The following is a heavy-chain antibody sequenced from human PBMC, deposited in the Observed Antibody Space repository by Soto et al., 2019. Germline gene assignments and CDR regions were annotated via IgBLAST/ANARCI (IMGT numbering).Heavy chain of an antibody. CDR2: IYYSGST. D-gene: IGHD3-10*01. V-gene: IGHV4-31*03. J-gene: IGHJ4*02. CDR1: GGSISSGGYY. CDR3: ARGVKYYYGSGSYSLVDY. Sequence: QVQLQESGPGLVKPSQTLSLTCTVSGGSISSGGYYWSWIRQHPGKGLEWIGYIYYSGSTYYNPSLKSRVTISVDTSKNQFSLKLSSVTAADTAVYYCARGVKYYYGSGSYSLVDYWGQGTLVTVSS.